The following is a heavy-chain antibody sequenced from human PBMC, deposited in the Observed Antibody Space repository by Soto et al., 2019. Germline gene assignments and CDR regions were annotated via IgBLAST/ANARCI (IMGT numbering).Heavy chain of an antibody. V-gene: IGHV1-3*01. J-gene: IGHJ4*02. CDR2: INAGNGNT. CDR3: ARRYYYDSSGYYYGAGFDY. CDR1: GYTFTSYA. Sequence: QVQLVQSGAEVKKPGASVKVSCKASGYTFTSYAMHWVRQAPGQRLEWMGWINAGNGNTKYSQKFQGRVTITRDTSASTAYRELSSLRSEDTAVYYCARRYYYDSSGYYYGAGFDYWGQGTLVTVSS. D-gene: IGHD3-22*01.